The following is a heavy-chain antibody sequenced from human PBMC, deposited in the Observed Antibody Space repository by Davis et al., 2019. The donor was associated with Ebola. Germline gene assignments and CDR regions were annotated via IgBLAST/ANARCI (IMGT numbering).Heavy chain of an antibody. CDR1: GYTFTSYA. Sequence: ASVKVSCKASGYTFTSYAMHWVRQAPGQRLAWMGWINAGNGNTKYSQKFQGRVTITSDTSASTAYMELSSLRSEDTAVYYCARATVVTRIFDYWGQGTLVTVSS. D-gene: IGHD4-23*01. V-gene: IGHV1-3*01. CDR2: INAGNGNT. CDR3: ARATVVTRIFDY. J-gene: IGHJ4*02.